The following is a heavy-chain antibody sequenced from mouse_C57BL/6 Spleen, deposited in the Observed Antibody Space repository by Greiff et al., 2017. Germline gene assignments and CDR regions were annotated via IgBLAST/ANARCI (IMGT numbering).Heavy chain of an antibody. CDR2: FYPGSGSI. V-gene: IGHV1-62-2*01. Sequence: VKLMESGAELVKPGASVKLPCKASGYTFTEYTIHWVKQRSGQGLEWIGWFYPGSGSIKYNEKFKDKATLTADKSSSTVYMELSRLTSEDSAVYFCARHEVYEGYFDYWGQGTTLTVSS. D-gene: IGHD2-3*01. J-gene: IGHJ2*01. CDR3: ARHEVYEGYFDY. CDR1: GYTFTEYT.